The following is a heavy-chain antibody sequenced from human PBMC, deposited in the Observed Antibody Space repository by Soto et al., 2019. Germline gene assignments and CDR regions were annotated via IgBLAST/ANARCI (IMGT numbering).Heavy chain of an antibody. J-gene: IGHJ3*02. Sequence: PGGSLRLSCAASGFTFSTYSMNWVRPAPGKGLEWVSYISSSSSAIYSADSVKGRFTISRDNAKNSLYLQMNSLRDEDTAVYYCARVSYCGDDCYHDAFDIWGQGTMVTVSS. CDR1: GFTFSTYS. D-gene: IGHD2-21*02. CDR3: ARVSYCGDDCYHDAFDI. CDR2: ISSSSSAI. V-gene: IGHV3-48*02.